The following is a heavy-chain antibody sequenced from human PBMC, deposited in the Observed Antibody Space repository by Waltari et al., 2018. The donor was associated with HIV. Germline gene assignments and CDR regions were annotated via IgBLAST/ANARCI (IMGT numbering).Heavy chain of an antibody. V-gene: IGHV4-38-2*02. Sequence: QVQLPESGPGLVQPSETLSLTCAVSDYSISSGYYWGWIRQPPGKGLEWIGSIYHSGRTYYNPSLKSRVTISVDTSKNQFSLKLSSVTAADTAVYYCARERGGYDILTGYWEVDVWGQGTTVTVSS. CDR1: DYSISSGYY. CDR2: IYHSGRT. J-gene: IGHJ6*02. CDR3: ARERGGYDILTGYWEVDV. D-gene: IGHD3-9*01.